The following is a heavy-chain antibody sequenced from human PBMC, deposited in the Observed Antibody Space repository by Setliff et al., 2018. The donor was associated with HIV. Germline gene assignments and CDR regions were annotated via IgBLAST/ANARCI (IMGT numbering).Heavy chain of an antibody. J-gene: IGHJ6*04. Sequence: SETLSLTCAVYGGSFSGYYWSWIRQPPGKGLEWIGEINHSGSTNYNPSLKSRVTISLDTSKNQFSLKLRSVTDADTAVYYCARGNTYANWSGWTLDVWGKGTTVTVSS. CDR3: ARGNTYANWSGWTLDV. CDR1: GGSFSGYY. D-gene: IGHD3-3*01. CDR2: INHSGST. V-gene: IGHV4-34*01.